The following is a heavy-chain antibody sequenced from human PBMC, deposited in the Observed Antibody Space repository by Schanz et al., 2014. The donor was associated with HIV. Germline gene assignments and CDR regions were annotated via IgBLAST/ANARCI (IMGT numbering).Heavy chain of an antibody. V-gene: IGHV3-21*04. D-gene: IGHD3-10*01. CDR1: TFAFSAYS. CDR2: ISSTGSYI. Sequence: EVHLVESGGGLVRPGGSLRLSCATSTFAFSAYSMNWVRQAPGKGLEWVSSISSTGSYIYYSASVKGRFTISRDNAKNSLYLQMSSLRAEDTAVYYCAKGQRGIVRGDIDYWGQGTLVTVSS. CDR3: AKGQRGIVRGDIDY. J-gene: IGHJ4*02.